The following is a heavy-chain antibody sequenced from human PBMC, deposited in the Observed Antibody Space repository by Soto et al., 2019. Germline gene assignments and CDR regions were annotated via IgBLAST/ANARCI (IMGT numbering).Heavy chain of an antibody. CDR2: ISSSSSYI. CDR3: ARPGFGGLGMDV. Sequence: GGSLRLSCAASGFTFSSYSMNWVRQAPGKGLEWVSSISSSSSYIYYADSVKGRFTISRDNAKNSLYLQMNSLRAEDTAVYYCARPGFGGLGMDVWGQGTTVTVSS. J-gene: IGHJ6*02. V-gene: IGHV3-21*01. D-gene: IGHD2-15*01. CDR1: GFTFSSYS.